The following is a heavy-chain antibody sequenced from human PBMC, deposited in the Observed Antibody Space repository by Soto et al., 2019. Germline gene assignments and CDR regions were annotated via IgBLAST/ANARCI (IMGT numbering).Heavy chain of an antibody. D-gene: IGHD1-26*01. CDR3: ARATGSGTHSIDY. Sequence: SVKVSCKDSGGTFSSYAISWVRQAPGQGLEWMGGIIPIFGTANYAQKFQGRVTIPADKSTSTAYMELSSLRSEDTAVYYCARATGSGTHSIDYWGQGTLVTVSS. J-gene: IGHJ4*02. V-gene: IGHV1-69*06. CDR1: GGTFSSYA. CDR2: IIPIFGTA.